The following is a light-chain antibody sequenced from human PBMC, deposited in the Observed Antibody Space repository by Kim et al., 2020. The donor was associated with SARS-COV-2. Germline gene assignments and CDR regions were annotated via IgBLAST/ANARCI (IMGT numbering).Light chain of an antibody. CDR3: QHYNSYPYT. J-gene: IGKJ2*01. CDR2: QAS. CDR1: QIISTL. Sequence: ASVGGRVTIPCRASQIISTLLAWYQQKPGKAPKLLIYQASILESGVPSRFSGSGSGTEFSLTISSLQPDDFSTYYCQHYNSYPYTFGQGTKLEI. V-gene: IGKV1-5*01.